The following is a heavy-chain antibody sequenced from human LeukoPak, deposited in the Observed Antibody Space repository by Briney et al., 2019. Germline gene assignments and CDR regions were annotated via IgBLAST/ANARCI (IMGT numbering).Heavy chain of an antibody. CDR1: GGSISSYY. CDR2: IYYSGST. CDR3: ARVPSYYYDSSGHAFDI. J-gene: IGHJ3*02. Sequence: SETLSLTCTVSGGSISSYYWSWIRQPPGKGLEWIGYIYYSGSTNYNPSLKSRVTISVDTSKNQFSLKLSSVTAAGTAVYYCARVPSYYYDSSGHAFDIWGQGTMVTVSS. D-gene: IGHD3-22*01. V-gene: IGHV4-59*08.